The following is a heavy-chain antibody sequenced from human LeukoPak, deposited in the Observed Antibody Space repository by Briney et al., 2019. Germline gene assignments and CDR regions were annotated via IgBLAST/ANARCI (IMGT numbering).Heavy chain of an antibody. J-gene: IGHJ4*02. Sequence: GRSLRLSCAASGFTFDDYSMHWVRHPPGKGLEWLSGLGWNGDIIDYADSVKGRFTISRDNAKNSLYLQMDSLKTEDTALYYCAKGSLIAASGTLFDFWGQGTRVTVSS. CDR3: AKGSLIAASGTLFDF. D-gene: IGHD6-13*01. CDR2: LGWNGDII. V-gene: IGHV3-9*01. CDR1: GFTFDDYS.